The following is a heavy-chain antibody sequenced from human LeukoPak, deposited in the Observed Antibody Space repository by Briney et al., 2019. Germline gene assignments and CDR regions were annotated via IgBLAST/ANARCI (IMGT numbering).Heavy chain of an antibody. J-gene: IGHJ4*02. CDR2: SRNKADSYTT. V-gene: IGHV3-72*01. Sequence: GGSLRLSCAASGFTISDHYMDWVRQAPGKGLEWVGRSRNKADSYTTYYAASVKGGFTISRDDSKNSLYLQMNSLKAEDTAVYYCTRHFFSEWGQGTLVTVSS. CDR3: TRHFFSE. CDR1: GFTISDHY. D-gene: IGHD3-3*02.